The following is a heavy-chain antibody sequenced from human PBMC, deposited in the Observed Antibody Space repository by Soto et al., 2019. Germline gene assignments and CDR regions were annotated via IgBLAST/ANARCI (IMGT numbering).Heavy chain of an antibody. V-gene: IGHV1-69*01. CDR3: ARTPSMITFGGVIATFDY. D-gene: IGHD3-16*02. Sequence: QVQLVQSGAEVKKPGSSVKVSCKASGGTFSSYAISWVRQAPGQGLEWMGGIIPIFGTANYAQKFQGRVTITADESTRTAYMELSSLRSEDTAVYYCARTPSMITFGGVIATFDYWGQGALVTVSS. CDR1: GGTFSSYA. J-gene: IGHJ4*02. CDR2: IIPIFGTA.